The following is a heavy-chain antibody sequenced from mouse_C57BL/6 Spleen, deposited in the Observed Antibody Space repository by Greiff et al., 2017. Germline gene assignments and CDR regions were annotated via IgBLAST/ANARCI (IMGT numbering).Heavy chain of an antibody. D-gene: IGHD2-3*01. CDR2: IYPGDGDT. J-gene: IGHJ4*01. Sequence: QVQLQQSGAELVKPGASVKISCKASGYAFSSYWMNWVKQRPGKGLEWIGQIYPGDGDTNYNGKFKGKATLTADKSSSTAYMQLSSLTSEDSAVYFCASKIYDRGAMDYWGQGTSVTVSS. V-gene: IGHV1-80*01. CDR1: GYAFSSYW. CDR3: ASKIYDRGAMDY.